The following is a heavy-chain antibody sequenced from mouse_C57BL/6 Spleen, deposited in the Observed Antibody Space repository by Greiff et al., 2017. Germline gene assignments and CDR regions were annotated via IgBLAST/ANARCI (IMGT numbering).Heavy chain of an antibody. CDR3: AREGGGFTRGDYFDY. Sequence: VQLQQSGTVLARPGASVKISCTTSGYTFTSYWMPWVKQRPGQGLEWIGAIYPGNSYTSYNQKFKGQAKLTAVTSANPAYMELSSLTNEDSAVYYCAREGGGFTRGDYFDYWGQGTTLTVSS. J-gene: IGHJ2*01. CDR1: GYTFTSYW. D-gene: IGHD1-1*02. V-gene: IGHV1-5*01. CDR2: IYPGNSYT.